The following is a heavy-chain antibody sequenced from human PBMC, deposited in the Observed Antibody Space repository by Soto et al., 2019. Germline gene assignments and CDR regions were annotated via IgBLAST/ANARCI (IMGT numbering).Heavy chain of an antibody. CDR1: GFTFGMFD. D-gene: IGHD3-9*01. V-gene: IGHV3-13*01. CDR3: AREIADTVTAAWYFDL. Sequence: VGTLRISGVVSGFTFGMFDMHWVRQATGKGLEWVSAIGTAGDTYYAGSVKGRFTISRENAKNSLYLQMNNLRGEDTAVYFCAREIADTVTAAWYFDLWGRGTLVTVPS. CDR2: IGTAGDT. J-gene: IGHJ2*01.